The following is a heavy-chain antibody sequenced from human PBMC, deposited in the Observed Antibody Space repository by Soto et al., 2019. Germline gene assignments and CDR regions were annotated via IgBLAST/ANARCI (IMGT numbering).Heavy chain of an antibody. V-gene: IGHV4-30-2*01. CDR1: GGSISSGGYS. J-gene: IGHJ6*02. CDR3: ARGSQAIHYYYGMDV. Sequence: PSETLSLTCAVSGGSISSGGYSWSWIRQPPGKDLEWIGYIYHSGSTYYNPSLKSRVTISVDRSKNQFSLKLSSVTAADTAVYYCARGSQAIHYYYGMDVWGQGTTVTVSS. D-gene: IGHD2-21*01. CDR2: IYHSGST.